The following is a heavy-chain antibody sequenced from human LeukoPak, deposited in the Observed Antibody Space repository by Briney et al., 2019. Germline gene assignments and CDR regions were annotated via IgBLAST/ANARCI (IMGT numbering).Heavy chain of an antibody. CDR1: GFIFSDYY. CDR3: ARNIVGATINDAFDI. J-gene: IGHJ3*02. D-gene: IGHD1-26*01. Sequence: PGGSLRLSCAVSGFIFSDYYMSWIRQAPGKGLEWISYIGGSGYSIYYSDSVKGRFTISGDNAKNSLYLQMNSLRAEDTAVYYCARNIVGATINDAFDIWGQGTMVTVSS. CDR2: IGGSGYSI. V-gene: IGHV3-11*04.